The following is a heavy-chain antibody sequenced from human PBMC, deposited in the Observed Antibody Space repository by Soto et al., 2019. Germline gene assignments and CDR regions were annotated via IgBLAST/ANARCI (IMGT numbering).Heavy chain of an antibody. CDR3: ARDFTPAETPGEDFDS. D-gene: IGHD3-10*01. CDR2: INRDGAYR. J-gene: IGHJ4*02. CDR1: GFTFTNYW. Sequence: EVQLVESGGGLVQPGGSLQLSCEASGFTFTNYWMHWVRQVPGKGLVWVPRINRDGAYRDYADFAKGRFTISRDNARNTVSLQTIGVRGEYTSMDYCARDFTPAETPGEDFDSGGRGPRVTVSS. V-gene: IGHV3-74*01.